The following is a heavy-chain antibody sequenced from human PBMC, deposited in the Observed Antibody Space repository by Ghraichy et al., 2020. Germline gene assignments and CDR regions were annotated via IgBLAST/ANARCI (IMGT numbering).Heavy chain of an antibody. CDR1: GFTVSSNY. D-gene: IGHD2-2*01. CDR3: ARDHALGDCSSTSCYYVDY. V-gene: IGHV3-53*01. CDR2: IYSGGST. J-gene: IGHJ4*02. Sequence: GGSLRLSCAASGFTVSSNYMSWVRQAPGKGLEWVPVIYSGGSTYYADSVKGRFTISRDNSKNTLYLQMNSLRAEDTAVYYCARDHALGDCSSTSCYYVDYWGQGTLVTVSS.